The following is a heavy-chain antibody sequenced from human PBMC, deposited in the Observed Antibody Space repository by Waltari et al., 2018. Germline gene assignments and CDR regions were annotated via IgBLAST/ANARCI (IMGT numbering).Heavy chain of an antibody. Sequence: QVQLQQWGAGLLKPSETLSLTCAVYGGSFSGYYWSWLRQPPGKGLEWIGEINHSGSTNYNPSLKSRVTISVDTSKNQFSLKLSSVTAADTAVYYCARETLYSSGWYGSYWFDPWGQGTLVTVSS. CDR1: GGSFSGYY. D-gene: IGHD6-19*01. CDR3: ARETLYSSGWYGSYWFDP. V-gene: IGHV4-34*01. J-gene: IGHJ5*02. CDR2: INHSGST.